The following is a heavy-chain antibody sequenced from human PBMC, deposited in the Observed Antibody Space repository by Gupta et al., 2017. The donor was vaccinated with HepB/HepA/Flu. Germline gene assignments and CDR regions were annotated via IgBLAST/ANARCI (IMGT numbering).Heavy chain of an antibody. D-gene: IGHD3-22*01. V-gene: IGHV1-2*04. CDR2: INPDSGGT. J-gene: IGHJ4*02. CDR1: GYTFIGYY. Sequence: QVQLVQSGAEVKKPGASVKVSCKASGYTFIGYYVHWVRHVPGQGLEWMGWINPDSGGTNYAQKFQGWITMTRDTSISTAYMELSRLRSDDTAVYYCARGDYQDSSGYFYWGQGTLVTVSS. CDR3: ARGDYQDSSGYFY.